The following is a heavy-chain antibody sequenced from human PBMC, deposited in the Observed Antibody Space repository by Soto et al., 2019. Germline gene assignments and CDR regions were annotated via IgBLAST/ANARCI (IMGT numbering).Heavy chain of an antibody. CDR2: ISSSGSTI. J-gene: IGHJ6*03. V-gene: IGHV3-11*01. CDR1: GFTFSDYY. Sequence: GGSLRLSCAASGFTFSDYYMSWIRQAPGKGQEWFSYISSSGSTIYYADSVKGRYTISRDNAKNSLYLQMNSLRAEDTAVYYCARGVVVVVAATVYYYYYMDVWGKGTTVTVSS. CDR3: ARGVVVVVAATVYYYYYMDV. D-gene: IGHD2-15*01.